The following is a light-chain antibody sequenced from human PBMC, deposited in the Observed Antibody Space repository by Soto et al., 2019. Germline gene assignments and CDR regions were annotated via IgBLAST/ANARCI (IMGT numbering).Light chain of an antibody. CDR1: SSDVGGYNY. V-gene: IGLV2-11*01. CDR3: CSYAGSYTLV. J-gene: IGLJ2*01. CDR2: DVS. Sequence: QSALTQPRSVSGSPGQSVTISCTGTSSDVGGYNYVSWYQQHPGKAPKLIIYDVSKRPSGVPDRFSGSKSGNTASLTISGLQAEDEADYYCCSYAGSYTLVFGGGTKVTVL.